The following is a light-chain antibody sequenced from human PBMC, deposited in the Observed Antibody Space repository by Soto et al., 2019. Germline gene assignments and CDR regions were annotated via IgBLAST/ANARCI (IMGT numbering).Light chain of an antibody. Sequence: QSALTQPASVSGSPGQLITISCTGTSSDVGGYNYVSWYQQHPGKAPKLMIYDVSNRPSGVSNRFSGSKSGNTASLTISGLQAEDEADYYCSSYTSSSTLVYVFGTGTKVTVL. J-gene: IGLJ1*01. CDR2: DVS. CDR3: SSYTSSSTLVYV. CDR1: SSDVGGYNY. V-gene: IGLV2-14*01.